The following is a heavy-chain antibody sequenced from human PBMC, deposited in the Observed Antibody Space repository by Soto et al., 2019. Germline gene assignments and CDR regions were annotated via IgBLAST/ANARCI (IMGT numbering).Heavy chain of an antibody. CDR1: GYSISLGYY. CDR2: IYHSGNT. Sequence: SETLSLTCAVSGYSISLGYYWGWIRQPPGKGLEWIGSIYHSGNTYYNPSLKSRVSISLDTSKNHFSLELTSVTAADTAVYYCARVKFAGRGGFDYWGLGTRVTVSS. V-gene: IGHV4-38-2*01. D-gene: IGHD2-15*01. CDR3: ARVKFAGRGGFDY. J-gene: IGHJ4*02.